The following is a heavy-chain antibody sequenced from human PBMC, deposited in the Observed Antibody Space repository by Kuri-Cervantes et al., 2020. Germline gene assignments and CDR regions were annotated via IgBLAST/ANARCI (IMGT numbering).Heavy chain of an antibody. CDR3: ARRHRWELLAGPFYDY. Sequence: SVKVSCKASGGTFSSYAISWVRQAPGQGLEWMGGIIPIFGTANYARKFQGRVTITADESTSTAYMELSSLRSEDTAVYYCARRHRWELLAGPFYDYWGQGTLVTVSS. D-gene: IGHD1-26*01. V-gene: IGHV1-69*13. CDR1: GGTFSSYA. J-gene: IGHJ4*02. CDR2: IIPIFGTA.